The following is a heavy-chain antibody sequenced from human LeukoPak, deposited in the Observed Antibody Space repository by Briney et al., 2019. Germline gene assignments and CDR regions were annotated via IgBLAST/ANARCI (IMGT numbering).Heavy chain of an antibody. J-gene: IGHJ1*01. CDR1: EFSFSRYA. CDR2: ISSNGAST. V-gene: IGHV3-64D*06. CDR3: VKGGYYDSSGSPEYFQD. Sequence: PGGSLRLSCSASEFSFSRYAMHWVRQGPGKGLEHVSTISSNGASTYYADSAKGRFTISRDNSKNTLYLQLSSLSAEDTAVYYCVKGGYYDSSGSPEYFQDWGQGTLVSASS. D-gene: IGHD3-22*01.